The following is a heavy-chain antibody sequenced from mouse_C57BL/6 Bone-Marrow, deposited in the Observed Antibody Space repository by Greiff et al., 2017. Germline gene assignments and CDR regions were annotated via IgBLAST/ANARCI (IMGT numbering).Heavy chain of an antibody. Sequence: VQRVESGPGLVQPSQSLSITCTVSGFSLTSYGVHWVRQSPGKGLEWLGVIWSGGSTDYNAAFISRLSISKDNSKSQVFFKMNSLQADDTAIYXCARNYLYGSSYRYFDVWGTGTTVTVAS. CDR3: ARNYLYGSSYRYFDV. V-gene: IGHV2-2*01. J-gene: IGHJ1*03. CDR1: GFSLTSYG. D-gene: IGHD1-1*01. CDR2: IWSGGST.